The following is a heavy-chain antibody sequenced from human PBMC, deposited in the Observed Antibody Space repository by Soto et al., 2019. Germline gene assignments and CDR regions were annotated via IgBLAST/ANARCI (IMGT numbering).Heavy chain of an antibody. J-gene: IGHJ3*02. CDR1: GFTFSNAW. D-gene: IGHD2-2*01. V-gene: IGHV3-15*01. CDR2: IKSKTDGGTT. CDR3: TTGIVVVPAAMSHDAFDI. Sequence: GGSLRLSCAASGFTFSNAWMSWVRQAPGKGLEWVGRIKSKTDGGTTDYAAPVKGRSTISRDDSKNTLYLQMNSLKTEDTAVYYCTTGIVVVPAAMSHDAFDIWGQGTMVTVSS.